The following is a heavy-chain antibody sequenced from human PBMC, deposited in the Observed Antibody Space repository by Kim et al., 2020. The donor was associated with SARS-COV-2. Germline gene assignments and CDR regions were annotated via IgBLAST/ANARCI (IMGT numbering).Heavy chain of an antibody. CDR1: GFAFSSYG. J-gene: IGHJ4*02. D-gene: IGHD1-26*01. CDR2: ISYDGSKK. Sequence: GGSLRLSCAASGFAFSSYGMHWVRQSPGKGLEWVAVISYDGSKKYYADSVKGRLTISRDNSKNTLYLQMNSLRAEDTAVYYCAKRYSNYFDYWGQGTLVTVSS. V-gene: IGHV3-30*18. CDR3: AKRYSNYFDY.